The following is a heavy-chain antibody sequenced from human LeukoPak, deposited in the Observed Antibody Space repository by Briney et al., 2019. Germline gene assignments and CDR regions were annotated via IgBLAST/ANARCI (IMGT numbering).Heavy chain of an antibody. CDR1: GGSISNSRYS. CDR2: TSYSGSA. J-gene: IGHJ3*02. D-gene: IGHD1-26*01. Sequence: SGTLSLTCAVSGGSISNSRYSWGWIRQPPGKGLEWIGTTSYSGSAYYNPSLKSRVTMPVDTSKNQFSLKLSSVTAADTAVYYCARLRGSYGGDAFDIWGQGTVVTVSS. V-gene: IGHV4-39*01. CDR3: ARLRGSYGGDAFDI.